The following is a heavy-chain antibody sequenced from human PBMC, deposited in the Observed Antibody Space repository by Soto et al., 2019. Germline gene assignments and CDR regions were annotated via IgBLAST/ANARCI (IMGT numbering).Heavy chain of an antibody. Sequence: GGSLRLSCAASGFTFSSYAMSWVRQAPGKGLEWVSAIRGRGGSTYYADSVKGRFTISRDNSKNTLYLQMNSLRAEDTAVYYCAKDFRWGYYGSGSSGLFDYWGQGTLVTVSS. V-gene: IGHV3-23*01. J-gene: IGHJ4*02. CDR3: AKDFRWGYYGSGSSGLFDY. CDR1: GFTFSSYA. CDR2: IRGRGGST. D-gene: IGHD3-10*01.